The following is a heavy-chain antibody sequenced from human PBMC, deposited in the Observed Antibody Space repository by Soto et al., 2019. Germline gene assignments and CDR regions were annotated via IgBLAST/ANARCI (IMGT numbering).Heavy chain of an antibody. Sequence: GGSLRLSCAASGFTFSSYGMHWVRQAPGKGLEWVAVISYDGSNKYYADSVKGRFTISRDNSKNTLYLQMNSLRAEDTAVYYCAKDVQYSSGWYWQGYYYYGMDVWGQGTTVTVSS. V-gene: IGHV3-30*18. J-gene: IGHJ6*02. CDR1: GFTFSSYG. D-gene: IGHD6-19*01. CDR3: AKDVQYSSGWYWQGYYYYGMDV. CDR2: ISYDGSNK.